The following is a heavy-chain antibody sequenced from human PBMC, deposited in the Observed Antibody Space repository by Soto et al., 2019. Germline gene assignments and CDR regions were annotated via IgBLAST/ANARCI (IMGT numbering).Heavy chain of an antibody. CDR2: IYTSGST. J-gene: IGHJ4*02. CDR3: ARDYYNSSGYYYFHY. V-gene: IGHV4-4*07. Sequence: SETLSLTCTVSGDSISSFFWTWIRQPAGKGLEWIGRIYTSGSTDCNPSLKSRVTMSVDTSKNQFSLTLSSVTAADTAVYYCARDYYNSSGYYYFHYWRQGTLVTVSS. CDR1: GDSISSFF. D-gene: IGHD3-22*01.